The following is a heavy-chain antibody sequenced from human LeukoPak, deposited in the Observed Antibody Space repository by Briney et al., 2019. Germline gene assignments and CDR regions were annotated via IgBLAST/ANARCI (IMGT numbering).Heavy chain of an antibody. CDR3: AKDPSMVATSHDEVYWDY. CDR2: ISGSGGST. D-gene: IGHD5-12*01. CDR1: GFTFSSYA. Sequence: GGSLRLSCAASGFTFSSYAMSWVRQAPGKGLEWVSAISGSGGSTYYADSVKGRFTISRDNSRNTLYLQMNSLRAEDTAVYYCAKDPSMVATSHDEVYWDYWGQGTLVTVSS. J-gene: IGHJ4*02. V-gene: IGHV3-23*01.